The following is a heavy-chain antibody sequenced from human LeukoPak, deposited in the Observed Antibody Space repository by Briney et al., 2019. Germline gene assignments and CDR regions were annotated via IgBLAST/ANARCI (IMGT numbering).Heavy chain of an antibody. CDR3: AKDALPLGYCSSTSCYTGGFDY. D-gene: IGHD2-2*02. CDR1: GFTFSSYG. CDR2: IRYDGSNK. Sequence: GGSLRLSCAASGFTFSSYGMHWVCQAPGKGLEWVAFIRYDGSNKYYADSVKGRFTISRDNSKNTLYLQMNSLRAEDTAVYYCAKDALPLGYCSSTSCYTGGFDYWGQGTLVTVSS. J-gene: IGHJ4*02. V-gene: IGHV3-30*02.